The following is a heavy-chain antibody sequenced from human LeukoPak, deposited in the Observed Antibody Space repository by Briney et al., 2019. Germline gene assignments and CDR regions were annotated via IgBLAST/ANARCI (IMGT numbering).Heavy chain of an antibody. D-gene: IGHD4-17*01. CDR3: AKDFGYGDCFDY. CDR1: GFTFSNYG. Sequence: GGSLRLSCAVSGFTFSNYGLQWVRQAPGKGLEWVAFMSYDGTHKYYADSARGRFTISRDNSKNTLFLQMNSLRTEDTAVYYCAKDFGYGDCFDYWGQGTVVTVSS. J-gene: IGHJ4*02. V-gene: IGHV3-30*18. CDR2: MSYDGTHK.